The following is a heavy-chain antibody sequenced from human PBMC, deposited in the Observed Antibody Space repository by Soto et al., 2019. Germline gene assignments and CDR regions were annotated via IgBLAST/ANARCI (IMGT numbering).Heavy chain of an antibody. J-gene: IGHJ4*02. D-gene: IGHD4-17*01. CDR1: GYTFTSYG. CDR2: ISAHNGNT. CDR3: ARGRYGDY. Sequence: QVHLVQSGAEVKKPGASVKVSCKGSGYTFTSYGITWVRQAPGQGLEWMGWISAHNGNTDHAQKLQGRVTVTRDTSTSTAYMELRRLSYDDMAVYSCARGRYGDYWGQGAMVTVSS. V-gene: IGHV1-18*03.